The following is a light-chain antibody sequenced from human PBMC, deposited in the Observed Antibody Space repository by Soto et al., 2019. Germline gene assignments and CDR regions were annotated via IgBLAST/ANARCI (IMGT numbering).Light chain of an antibody. V-gene: IGLV2-23*02. Sequence: QSVLTQPASVSGAPGQSSTISCTGTRSDVGSHNLVSWYQQHPGQAPKLMIYEVSKRPLGVSTRFSASKSGNTASLTISGLQAEDGADYYCCSYGGSSAVFGGGTPLTVL. CDR3: CSYGGSSAV. J-gene: IGLJ7*01. CDR2: EVS. CDR1: RSDVGSHNL.